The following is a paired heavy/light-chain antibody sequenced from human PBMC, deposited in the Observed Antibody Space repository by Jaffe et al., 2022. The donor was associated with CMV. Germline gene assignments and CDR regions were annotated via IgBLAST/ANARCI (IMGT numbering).Light chain of an antibody. CDR2: DAS. V-gene: IGKV1-33*01. Sequence: DIQMTQSPSSLSASVGDRVTITCQASQDISNYLNWYQQKPGKAPKLLIYDASNLETGVPSRFSGSGSGTDFTFTISSLQPEDIATYYCQQYDNLPRTFGQGTKVEIK. CDR3: QQYDNLPRT. CDR1: QDISNY. J-gene: IGKJ1*01.
Heavy chain of an antibody. Sequence: QVQLQQWGAGLLKPSETLSLTCAVYGGSFSGYYWSWIRQPPGKGLEWIGEINHSGSTNYNPSLKSRVTISVDTSKNQFSLKLSSVTAADTAVYYCARFRDYDILTGYLAADGLYFDYWGQGTLVTVSS. CDR3: ARFRDYDILTGYLAADGLYFDY. CDR2: INHSGST. CDR1: GGSFSGYY. J-gene: IGHJ4*02. D-gene: IGHD3-9*01. V-gene: IGHV4-34*01.